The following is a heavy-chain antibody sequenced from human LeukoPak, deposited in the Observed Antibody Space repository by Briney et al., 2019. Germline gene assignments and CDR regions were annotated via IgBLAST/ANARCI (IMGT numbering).Heavy chain of an antibody. D-gene: IGHD3-10*01. CDR3: ARDLPKYDITMVRGGFGY. V-gene: IGHV1-2*02. CDR1: GYTFTGYF. CDR2: INPSGGRT. J-gene: IGHJ4*02. Sequence: ASVKVSCKASGYTFTGYFLHWVRQAPGQGLEWMGIINPSGGRTSYAQKFQGRVTMTRDTSISTAYMELSRLRSDDTAVYYCARDLPKYDITMVRGGFGYWGQGTLVTVSS.